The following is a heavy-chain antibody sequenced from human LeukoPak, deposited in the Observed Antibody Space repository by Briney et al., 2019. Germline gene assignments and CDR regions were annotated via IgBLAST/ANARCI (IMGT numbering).Heavy chain of an antibody. CDR2: ISSSGSTI. Sequence: GGSLRLSCAASGFTFSDYYMSWIRQAPGKGLEWVSYISSSGSTIYYADSVKGRFTISRDNSKNTLYLQMNSLRAEDTAVYYCAKYLEQQLDESWFDPWGQGTLVTVSS. V-gene: IGHV3-11*01. D-gene: IGHD6-13*01. CDR3: AKYLEQQLDESWFDP. CDR1: GFTFSDYY. J-gene: IGHJ5*02.